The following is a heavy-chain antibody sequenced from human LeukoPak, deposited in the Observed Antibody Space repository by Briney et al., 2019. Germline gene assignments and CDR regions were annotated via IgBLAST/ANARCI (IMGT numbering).Heavy chain of an antibody. CDR1: GYTFTGYN. J-gene: IGHJ4*02. CDR3: ARDMTMAGEVPQY. V-gene: IGHV1-2*02. CDR2: TNPNSGGT. D-gene: IGHD6-19*01. Sequence: ASVTVSFKSSGYTFTGYNMHWVRQAPGQGLEWMGWTNPNSGGTNYAQKFQGRVTMTRDTSISTAYMELSRLRSDDTAMYYCARDMTMAGEVPQYWGQGTLVTVSS.